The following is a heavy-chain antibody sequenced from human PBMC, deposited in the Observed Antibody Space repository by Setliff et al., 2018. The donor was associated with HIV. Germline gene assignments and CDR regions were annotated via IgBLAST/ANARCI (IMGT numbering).Heavy chain of an antibody. CDR1: GDSISYYY. D-gene: IGHD2-8*01. J-gene: IGHJ4*02. Sequence: PSETLSLTCTVSGDSISYYYWSWIRQPPGKGLEWIGYIFSTGSTNYNPSLKSRLTISVDTSKNHFSLRLSSVTAADTAVYYCARLKLSGVIDYWGQGTLVTVSS. CDR2: IFSTGST. CDR3: ARLKLSGVIDY. V-gene: IGHV4-59*08.